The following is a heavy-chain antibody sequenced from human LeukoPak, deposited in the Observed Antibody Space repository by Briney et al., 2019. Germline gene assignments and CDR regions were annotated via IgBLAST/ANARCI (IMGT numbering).Heavy chain of an antibody. J-gene: IGHJ2*01. Sequence: GGSLRLSCAVSGFTFSEYYMTWIRQAPGKALEWVSYIDNRGIFTNYADSVKGRFTISRDDAKNSLYLQMNNLRGEDTGMYYCARRSGYGTYSLWYLDLWGRGTLITVSS. V-gene: IGHV3-11*03. D-gene: IGHD1-26*01. CDR3: ARRSGYGTYSLWYLDL. CDR1: GFTFSEYY. CDR2: IDNRGIFT.